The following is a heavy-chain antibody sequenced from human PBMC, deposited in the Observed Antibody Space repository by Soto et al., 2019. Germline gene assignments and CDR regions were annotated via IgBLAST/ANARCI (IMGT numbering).Heavy chain of an antibody. CDR3: ARGHYDFWSGYFATIDY. CDR1: GGSFSGYY. V-gene: IGHV4-34*01. J-gene: IGHJ4*02. D-gene: IGHD3-3*01. CDR2: VNHSGST. Sequence: SETLSLTCAVYGGSFSGYYWSWIRQPPGKGLEWIGEVNHSGSTNYNPSLKSRVTISVDTSKNQFSLKLSSVTAADTAVYYCARGHYDFWSGYFATIDYWGQGTLVTVSS.